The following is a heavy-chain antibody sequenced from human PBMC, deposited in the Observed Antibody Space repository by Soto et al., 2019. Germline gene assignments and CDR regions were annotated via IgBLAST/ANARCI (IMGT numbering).Heavy chain of an antibody. CDR2: IYYSGST. CDR3: ASGWMAAFDN. CDR1: GGSIKTHY. J-gene: IGHJ4*02. D-gene: IGHD2-2*03. V-gene: IGHV4-59*11. Sequence: SETLSLTCNVTGGSIKTHYWSWIRQAPGKGLEWIGYIYYSGSTLYNPSLKRRVTISADTAKNQFSLRLTSLTAADTAVYYCASGWMAAFDNWGQGTLVTVSS.